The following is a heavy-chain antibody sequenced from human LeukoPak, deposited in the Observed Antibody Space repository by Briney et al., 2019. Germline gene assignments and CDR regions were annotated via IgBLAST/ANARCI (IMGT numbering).Heavy chain of an antibody. J-gene: IGHJ1*01. CDR3: ARGLGIEAVGRSFQH. Sequence: PETLSLTCAVYGGSFSGYYWSLIRQPPGKRLELIGEINHSGSTNYNPSLKSRVTTSVDTSKNQFSLKLSSVTAADTDVYYCARGLGIEAVGRSFQHWGQGTLVTVSS. V-gene: IGHV4-34*01. D-gene: IGHD6-13*01. CDR2: INHSGST. CDR1: GGSFSGYY.